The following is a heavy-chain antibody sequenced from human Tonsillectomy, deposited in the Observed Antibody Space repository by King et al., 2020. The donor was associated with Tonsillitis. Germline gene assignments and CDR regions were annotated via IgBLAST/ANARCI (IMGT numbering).Heavy chain of an antibody. CDR3: ARGGFWSGYTPPPPPGAFDI. CDR2: IIPIFGTA. J-gene: IGHJ3*02. D-gene: IGHD3-3*01. CDR1: GGTFSSYA. V-gene: IGHV1-69*01. Sequence: QLVQSGAEVKNPGSSVKVSCKASGGTFSSYAISWVRQAPGQGLEWMGGIIPIFGTANYAQKFQGRVTITADESTSTAYMELSSLRSEDTAGYYCARGGFWSGYTPPPPPGAFDIWGQGTMVTVSS.